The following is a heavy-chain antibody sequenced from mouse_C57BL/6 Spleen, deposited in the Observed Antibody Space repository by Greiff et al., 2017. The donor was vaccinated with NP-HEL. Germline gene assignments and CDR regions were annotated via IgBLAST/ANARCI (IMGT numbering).Heavy chain of an antibody. CDR3: ASGGNSPAWFAY. CDR2: ISNGGGST. V-gene: IGHV5-12*01. CDR1: GFTFSDYY. J-gene: IGHJ3*01. D-gene: IGHD2-1*01. Sequence: EVQLVESGGGLVQPGGSLKLSCAASGFTFSDYYMYWVRQTPEKRLEWVAYISNGGGSTYYPDTVKGRFTISRDNAKNTLYLQMSRLKSEDTAMYYCASGGNSPAWFAYWGQGTLVTVSA.